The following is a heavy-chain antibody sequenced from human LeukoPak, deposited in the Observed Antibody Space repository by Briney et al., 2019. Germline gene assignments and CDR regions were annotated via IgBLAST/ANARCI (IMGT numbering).Heavy chain of an antibody. Sequence: GGSLRLSCAASGFTFSGSAMHWVRQASGKGLEWVGRIRSKANSYATAYAASVKGRFTISRDDSKNTAYLQMNSLKTEGTAVYYCTSLGGSGWPSGMDVWGQGTTVTVSS. D-gene: IGHD6-19*01. CDR1: GFTFSGSA. J-gene: IGHJ6*02. CDR3: TSLGGSGWPSGMDV. V-gene: IGHV3-73*01. CDR2: IRSKANSYAT.